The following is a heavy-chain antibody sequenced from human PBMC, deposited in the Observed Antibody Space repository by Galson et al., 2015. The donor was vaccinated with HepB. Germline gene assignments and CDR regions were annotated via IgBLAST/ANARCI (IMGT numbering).Heavy chain of an antibody. CDR1: GFDFSSYN. CDR2: VSSGDTYI. CDR3: TTGYDILTGGFDY. Sequence: SLRLSCAASGFDFSSYNMNWVRQAPGQGLEWVSSVSSGDTYISYADSVKGRFTMSRDNAKNSLYLQMNSLKTEDTAVYYCTTGYDILTGGFDYWGQGTLVTVSS. V-gene: IGHV3-21*03. J-gene: IGHJ4*02. D-gene: IGHD3-9*01.